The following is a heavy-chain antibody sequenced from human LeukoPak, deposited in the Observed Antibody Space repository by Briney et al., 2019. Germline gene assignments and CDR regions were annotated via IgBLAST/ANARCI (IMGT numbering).Heavy chain of an antibody. CDR1: GFTFSTYA. D-gene: IGHD3-10*02. J-gene: IGHJ6*02. Sequence: PGRSLRLSCAASGFTFSTYAMSWVRQAPGKGLEWVSAISGSGGTTWYVDSVKGRFTMSRDNSKNTLYLQMNSLRAEDTAVYYCAKAPYVSSPYYYGMDVWGQGTTVTVSS. CDR3: AKAPYVSSPYYYGMDV. CDR2: ISGSGGTT. V-gene: IGHV3-23*01.